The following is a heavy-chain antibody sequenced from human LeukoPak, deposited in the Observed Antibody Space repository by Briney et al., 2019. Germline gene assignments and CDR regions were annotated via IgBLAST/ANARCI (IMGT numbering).Heavy chain of an antibody. CDR3: ARDLTRDGYNHDIRYGMDV. V-gene: IGHV1-69*04. Sequence: ASVKVSCKASGYTFTSYGISWVRQAPGQGLEWMGRIIPIFRIANYAQKFQGRVTITADKSTSTAYMELSSLRSEDTAVYYCARDLTRDGYNHDIRYGMDVWGQGTTVTVSS. D-gene: IGHD5-24*01. CDR2: IIPIFRIA. J-gene: IGHJ6*02. CDR1: GYTFTSYG.